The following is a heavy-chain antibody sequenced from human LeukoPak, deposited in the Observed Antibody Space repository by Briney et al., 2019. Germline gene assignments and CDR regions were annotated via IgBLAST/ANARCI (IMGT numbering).Heavy chain of an antibody. CDR1: GGYISSYY. J-gene: IGHJ5*02. CDR2: IYTSGST. V-gene: IGHV4-4*09. CDR3: ARRPTKAWFGP. D-gene: IGHD1-14*01. Sequence: SETLSLTCTVSGGYISSYYWSWIRQPPGKGLEWIGYIYTSGSTNYNPSLKSRVTISVDTSKNQFSLKLSSVTAADTAVYYCARRPTKAWFGPWGQGTLVTVSS.